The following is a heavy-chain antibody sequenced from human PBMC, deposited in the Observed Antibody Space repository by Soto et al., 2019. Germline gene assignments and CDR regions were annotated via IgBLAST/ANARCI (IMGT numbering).Heavy chain of an antibody. CDR3: ARGGWYASWSSSDC. CDR1: GFTLSGND. Sequence: QVQLVESGGGVVQPGRSLRLSCAASGFTLSGNDMHWVRQAPGKGPEWVAVMSYDGSREYYADSVKGRFTISRDTSKSSLYLQMNILTTEDTAVYYCARGGWYASWSSSDCWGQGTLVTVS. J-gene: IGHJ4*02. V-gene: IGHV3-30*03. CDR2: MSYDGSRE. D-gene: IGHD2-2*01.